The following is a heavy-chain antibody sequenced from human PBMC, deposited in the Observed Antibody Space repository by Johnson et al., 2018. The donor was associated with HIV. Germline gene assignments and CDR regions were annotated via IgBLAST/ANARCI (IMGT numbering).Heavy chain of an antibody. V-gene: IGHV3-11*04. CDR1: GFTFSDHY. CDR3: AVGIQLWFASEGDAFDI. D-gene: IGHD5-18*01. J-gene: IGHJ3*02. Sequence: HVQLVESGGGLVKPGGSLRLSCAGSGFTFSDHYMSWVRQAPGKGLEWVSFISSSGSTIYYSDSVKGRFTISRDNSKSTLYLLMNYLTPEDTAMYYCAVGIQLWFASEGDAFDIWGQGAMVSVSS. CDR2: ISSSGSTI.